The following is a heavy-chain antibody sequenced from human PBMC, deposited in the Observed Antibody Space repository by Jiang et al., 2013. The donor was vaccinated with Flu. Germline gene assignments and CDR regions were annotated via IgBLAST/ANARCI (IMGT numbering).Heavy chain of an antibody. Sequence: SLTCGFYGGSFSGYYWTLIRQPPGKGLEWIGEINQSGHTNYSPSLKSRVTLSVDMSKNQFSLKLSSVTAADTAMYFCARAPGGARDGFDLWGQGTMVTVSS. V-gene: IGHV4-34*01. CDR1: GGSFSGYY. D-gene: IGHD3-16*01. J-gene: IGHJ3*01. CDR3: ARAPGGARDGFDL. CDR2: INQSGHT.